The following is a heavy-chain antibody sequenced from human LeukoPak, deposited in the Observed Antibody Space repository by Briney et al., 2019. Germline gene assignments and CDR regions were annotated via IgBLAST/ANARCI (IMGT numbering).Heavy chain of an antibody. CDR1: GGSFSGYY. CDR2: INHSGST. J-gene: IGHJ5*02. V-gene: IGHV4-34*01. Sequence: SETPSLTCAVYGGSFSGYYWSWIRQPPGKGLEWIGEINHSGSTNYNPSLKSRVTISVDTSKNQFSLKLSSVTAADTAVYYCARRYSSSSYNWFDPWGQGTLVTVSS. CDR3: ARRYSSSSYNWFDP. D-gene: IGHD6-13*01.